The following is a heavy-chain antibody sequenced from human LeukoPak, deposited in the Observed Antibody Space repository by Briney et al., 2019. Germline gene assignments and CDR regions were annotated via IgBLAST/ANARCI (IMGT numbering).Heavy chain of an antibody. D-gene: IGHD1-7*01. CDR1: GGSFSNYY. J-gene: IGHJ6*03. CDR3: ARRWNYGRNYYIDV. V-gene: IGHV4-34*01. Sequence: PSETLSLTCAVYGGSFSNYYWSWIRQPPGKGLEWIGEINDSGRTNYNPSLMSRVTVSVDTSKKQFSLRLTSVTAKDTAVYYCARRWNYGRNYYIDVWGKGATVSVSS. CDR2: INDSGRT.